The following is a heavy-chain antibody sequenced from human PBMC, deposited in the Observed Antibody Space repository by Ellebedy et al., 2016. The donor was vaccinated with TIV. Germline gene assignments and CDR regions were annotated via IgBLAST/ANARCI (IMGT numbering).Heavy chain of an antibody. CDR2: FDPEDGAT. J-gene: IGHJ3*02. CDR3: ATAYGDYVHDAFDI. Sequence: AASVKVSCKVSADTITDLSMHWVRHAPGKGLEWLGGFDPEDGATIYAQKFQGRVTMTEDTSTDTAYMELSSLRSEDTAVYYCATAYGDYVHDAFDIWGQGTMVTVSS. CDR1: ADTITDLS. V-gene: IGHV1-24*01. D-gene: IGHD4-17*01.